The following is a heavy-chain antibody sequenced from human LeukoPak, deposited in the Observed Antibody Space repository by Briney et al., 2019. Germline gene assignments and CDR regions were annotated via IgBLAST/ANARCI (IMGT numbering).Heavy chain of an antibody. CDR3: ARGYYDSSDFEYLQH. J-gene: IGHJ1*01. CDR1: GYTFTGYY. V-gene: IGHV1-2*02. Sequence: GASVKVSCKASGYTFTGYYMHWVRQAPGQGLEWMGWINPNSGGTNYAQKSQGRVTMTRDTSISTVYMELSRLRSDDTAVFYCARGYYDSSDFEYLQHWGQGTLVTVSS. D-gene: IGHD3-22*01. CDR2: INPNSGGT.